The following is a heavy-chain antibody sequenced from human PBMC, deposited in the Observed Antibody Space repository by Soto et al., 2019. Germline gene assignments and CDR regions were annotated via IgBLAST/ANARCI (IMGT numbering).Heavy chain of an antibody. D-gene: IGHD2-2*01. J-gene: IGHJ4*02. V-gene: IGHV1-2*02. Sequence: TSVKVSCKASGYTFTGYYMHWVRQAPGQGLEWMGWINPNSGGTNYAQKFQGRVTMTRDTSISTAYMELSRLRSEDTAVYYCARGYCSSTSCSHFDYWGQGTLVTVSS. CDR3: ARGYCSSTSCSHFDY. CDR2: INPNSGGT. CDR1: GYTFTGYY.